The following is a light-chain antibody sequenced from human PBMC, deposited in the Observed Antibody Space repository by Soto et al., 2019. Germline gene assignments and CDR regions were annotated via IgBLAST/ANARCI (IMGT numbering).Light chain of an antibody. CDR2: GAS. CDR1: QVITNF. V-gene: IGKV1-39*01. Sequence: IQMTQSPSSLSASVGDRVTITGLASQVITNFLAWYQQKPGKVPRLLIYGASTLQFGVPSRFSGSGSGTDFILTISNLQPEDFAIYYCQQSFRTPRTFGQGTKVDIK. CDR3: QQSFRTPRT. J-gene: IGKJ1*01.